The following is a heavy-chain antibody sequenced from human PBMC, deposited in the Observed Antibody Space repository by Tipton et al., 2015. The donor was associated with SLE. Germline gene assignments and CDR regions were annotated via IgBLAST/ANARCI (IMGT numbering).Heavy chain of an antibody. Sequence: TLSLTCAVYGGSFSGYYWSWIRQPPGKGLEWIGEINHSGSTNYNPSLKSRVTISVGTSKNQFSLKLSSVTAADTAVYYCARQGYSSSSLTPNYYYYYYMDVWGKGTTVTVSS. D-gene: IGHD6-13*01. CDR3: ARQGYSSSSLTPNYYYYYYMDV. J-gene: IGHJ6*03. V-gene: IGHV4-34*01. CDR2: INHSGST. CDR1: GGSFSGYY.